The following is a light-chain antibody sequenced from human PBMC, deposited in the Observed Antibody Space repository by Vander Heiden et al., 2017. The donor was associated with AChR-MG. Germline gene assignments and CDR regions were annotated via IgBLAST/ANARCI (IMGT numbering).Light chain of an antibody. V-gene: IGKV2-28*01. Sequence: DIVMTQSPLSLPVTPGEPASISCRSSQSLLHSNGYNYLDWYLQKPGQSPQLLIYLGSNRASGVPDRFSGSGSGTDFTLKISRVEAEDVGVYYCMQALQTHQFGGGTKVEIK. CDR2: LGS. J-gene: IGKJ4*02. CDR3: MQALQTHQ. CDR1: QSLLHSNGYNY.